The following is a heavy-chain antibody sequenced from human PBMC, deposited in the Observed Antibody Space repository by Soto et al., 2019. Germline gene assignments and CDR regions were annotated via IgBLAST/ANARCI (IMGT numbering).Heavy chain of an antibody. J-gene: IGHJ5*01. V-gene: IGHV3-33*01. D-gene: IGHD6-25*01. CDR1: GFTFSSYG. Sequence: RLSCAASGFTFSSYGMHWVRQAPGKGLEWVAVIWYDGSNKYYADSVKGRFTISRDNSKNTLYLQMNSLRAEDPAVYYCGRGRSSVSKDNCKSTGSLPLQSLRAEDTAGKKSARAISYDISRTANNW. CDR2: IWYDGSNK. CDR3: GRGRSSVSKDNCKSTGSLPLQSLRAEDTAGKKSARAISYDISRTANNW.